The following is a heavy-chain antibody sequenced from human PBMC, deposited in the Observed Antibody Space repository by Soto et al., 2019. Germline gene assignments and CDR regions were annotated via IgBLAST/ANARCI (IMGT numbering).Heavy chain of an antibody. D-gene: IGHD1-1*01. CDR3: ANALGLYYFDY. V-gene: IGHV1-24*01. J-gene: IGHJ4*02. CDR2: FDPGDGDT. CDR1: GYTLTELS. Sequence: ASVKVSCKVSGYTLTELSMNWVRQAPGKGLEWMGGFDPGDGDTFNTQKFQGRVTMTMDTSANTAYMELSRLTSEDTAVYYCANALGLYYFDYWGQG.